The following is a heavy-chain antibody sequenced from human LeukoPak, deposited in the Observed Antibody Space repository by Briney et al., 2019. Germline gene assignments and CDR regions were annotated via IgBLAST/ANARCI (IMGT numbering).Heavy chain of an antibody. CDR2: VKEDGSQK. J-gene: IGHJ4*02. CDR1: GFTFSRYW. Sequence: PGGSLRLSCAASGFTFSRYWMSWVRQAPGKGLEWVASVKEDGSQKSYADTVKGRFSISRDNAKKSLVLQMNSLRAEDTAVYYCAREAYWGPGTLVTVSS. V-gene: IGHV3-7*01. CDR3: AREAY.